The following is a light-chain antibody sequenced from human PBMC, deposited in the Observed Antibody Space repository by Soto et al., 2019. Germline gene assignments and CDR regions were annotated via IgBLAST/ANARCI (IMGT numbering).Light chain of an antibody. V-gene: IGKV1-5*03. Sequence: DIQMTQSPSTLSASVGDRVTITCRASQSISSWLAWYQQKPGKAPKSLIYKASSLESGVPSRFSGSGSGTEVTLTISSQQPDDFATYYCQQYLSYPITFGQGTRLEIK. CDR3: QQYLSYPIT. J-gene: IGKJ5*01. CDR2: KAS. CDR1: QSISSW.